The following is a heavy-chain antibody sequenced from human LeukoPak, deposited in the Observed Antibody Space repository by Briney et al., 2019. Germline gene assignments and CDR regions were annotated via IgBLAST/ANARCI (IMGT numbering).Heavy chain of an antibody. CDR1: GRSFSGYY. J-gene: IGHJ5*02. D-gene: IGHD2-2*02. V-gene: IGHV4-34*01. CDR3: ARERYCSSTSCYIWFDP. CDR2: INHSGST. Sequence: MASETLSLTCAVYGRSFSGYYWSWIRQPPGKGLEWIGEINHSGSTNYNPSLKSRVTISVDTSKNQFSLKLSSVTAADTAVYYCARERYCSSTSCYIWFDPWGQGTLVTVSS.